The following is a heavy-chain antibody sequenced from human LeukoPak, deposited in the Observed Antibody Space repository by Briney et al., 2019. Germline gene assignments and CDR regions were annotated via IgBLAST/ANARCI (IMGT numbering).Heavy chain of an antibody. J-gene: IGHJ4*02. CDR2: INSDGSTT. D-gene: IGHD3-10*01. Sequence: GGSLRLSCAASGFTFSSYWMHWVRQAPGKGLVWVSRINSDGSTTNYADSVKGRFTISRDNAKNTLYLQINSLRAEDTAVYYCARDPRGGALDYWGQGTLVTVSS. CDR3: ARDPRGGALDY. V-gene: IGHV3-74*01. CDR1: GFTFSSYW.